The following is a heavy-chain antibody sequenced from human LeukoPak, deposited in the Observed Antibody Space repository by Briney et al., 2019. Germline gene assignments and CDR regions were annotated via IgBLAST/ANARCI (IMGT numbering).Heavy chain of an antibody. D-gene: IGHD1/OR15-1a*01. V-gene: IGHV3-7*01. CDR2: IKQDGSQK. Sequence: GGSLTLSCGASGFTFNSYWMIWLRQGPGKGLEGVANIKQDGSQKYYVDSVKERFTISRDNAKNSLYLQMNILRAEDTAVYYCVKRGTAVGQYWGQGTLVTVSS. J-gene: IGHJ4*02. CDR3: VKRGTAVGQY. CDR1: GFTFNSYW.